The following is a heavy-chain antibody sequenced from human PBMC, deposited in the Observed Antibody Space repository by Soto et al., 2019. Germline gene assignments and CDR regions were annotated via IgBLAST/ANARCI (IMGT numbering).Heavy chain of an antibody. V-gene: IGHV4-59*08. J-gene: IGHJ4*02. CDR2: IYYTGST. CDR3: ASYDFWSGYYFCY. Sequence: SETLSLTCTVSGGSISGYYWSWIRQPPGKGLEWIGYIYYTGSTYYNPSLKSRVTISVDTSKNQFSLKLSSVTAADTAVYYCASYDFWSGYYFCYWGQGTLVTVSS. CDR1: GGSISGYY. D-gene: IGHD3-3*01.